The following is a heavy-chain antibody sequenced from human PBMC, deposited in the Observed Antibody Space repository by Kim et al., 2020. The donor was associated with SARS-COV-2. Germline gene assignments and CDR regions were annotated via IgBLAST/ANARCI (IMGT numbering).Heavy chain of an antibody. J-gene: IGHJ2*01. V-gene: IGHV4-39*01. D-gene: IGHD1-26*01. Sequence: SETLSLTCTVSGGSISSSSYYWGWIRQPPGKGLEWFGSMYYSGSTYYNPSLKSRVTISADTSKNQFSLKLSSVTAADTAVDDCACWGSYVAWAPGTLATV. CDR2: MYYSGST. CDR1: GGSISSSSYY. CDR3: ACWGSYVA.